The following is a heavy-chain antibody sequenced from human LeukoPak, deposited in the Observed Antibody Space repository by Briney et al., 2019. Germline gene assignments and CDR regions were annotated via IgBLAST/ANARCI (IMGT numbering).Heavy chain of an antibody. V-gene: IGHV1-46*01. CDR2: INSSGGST. Sequence: ASVKVSCKASGYTFTSYGISWVRQAPGQGLEWMGIINSSGGSTSYAQKFQGRVTMTRDTSTSTVYMELGSLRSEDTAVYYCAREEDAAGGYGMDVWGQGTTVTVSS. D-gene: IGHD6-13*01. J-gene: IGHJ6*02. CDR3: AREEDAAGGYGMDV. CDR1: GYTFTSYG.